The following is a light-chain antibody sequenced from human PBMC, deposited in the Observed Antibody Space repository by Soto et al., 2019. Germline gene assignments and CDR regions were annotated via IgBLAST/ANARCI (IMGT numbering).Light chain of an antibody. V-gene: IGKV3-15*01. CDR3: QQYNNWPPLT. CDR2: GAS. CDR1: QSVSSN. Sequence: EIVMTQSPATLSVSPGERATLSCRASQSVSSNLAWYQQKPGQAPRLLIYGASTRATGIPARFRGSGSGTECTLTISSLQSEDFAVYYCQQYNNWPPLTFAGGTKVEIK. J-gene: IGKJ4*01.